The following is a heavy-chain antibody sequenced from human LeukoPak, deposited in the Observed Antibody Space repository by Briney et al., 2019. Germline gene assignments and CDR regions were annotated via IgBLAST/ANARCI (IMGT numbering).Heavy chain of an antibody. J-gene: IGHJ4*02. CDR1: GDSISNSFYY. CDR3: ARGDYYTPDY. V-gene: IGHV4-39*07. CDR2: IYHSGTT. D-gene: IGHD3-3*01. Sequence: SETLSLTCTVSGDSISNSFYYWVWIRQPPGKGLEWIGSIYHSGTTYYKSSLKSRVTISVDTSRNQFSLKLSSVTAADTAVYYCARGDYYTPDYWGQGTLVTVSS.